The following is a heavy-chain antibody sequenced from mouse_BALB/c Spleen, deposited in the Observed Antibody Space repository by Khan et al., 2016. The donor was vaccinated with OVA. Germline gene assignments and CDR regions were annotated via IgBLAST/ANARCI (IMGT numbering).Heavy chain of an antibody. CDR2: ISKGGGNT. V-gene: IGHV5-12-2*01. D-gene: IGHD2-14*01. J-gene: IGHJ4*01. Sequence: EVELVESGGGLVQPGGSLKLSCAASGFTFSSYTMSWVRQTPEKRLEWVAYISKGGGNTYYPDTVKGRFTISRDIAKNTLYLQMSSLKSEDTAMYYCARLLYRYDEDYYAMDYWGQGTSVSGSS. CDR3: ARLLYRYDEDYYAMDY. CDR1: GFTFSSYT.